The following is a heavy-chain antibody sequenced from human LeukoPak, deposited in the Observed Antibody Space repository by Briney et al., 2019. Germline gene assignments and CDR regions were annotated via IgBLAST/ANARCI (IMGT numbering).Heavy chain of an antibody. CDR3: ARVMVVVTAKYNWFDP. Sequence: SETLSLTCAVSGYSISSGYYWGWIRQPPGKGLEWIGSIYHSGSTYCNPSLKNRVTISVDTSKNQFSLKLSSVTAADTAVYYCARVMVVVTAKYNWFDPWGQGTLVTVSS. CDR1: GYSISSGYY. J-gene: IGHJ5*02. CDR2: IYHSGST. D-gene: IGHD2-21*02. V-gene: IGHV4-38-2*01.